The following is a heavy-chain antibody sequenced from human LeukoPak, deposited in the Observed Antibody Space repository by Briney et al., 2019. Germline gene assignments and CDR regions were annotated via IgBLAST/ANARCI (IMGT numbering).Heavy chain of an antibody. J-gene: IGHJ4*02. CDR3: ARRGSVAPGGYYFDY. CDR2: IYYSGST. V-gene: IGHV4-59*08. Sequence: SETLSLTCTVSGGSLSSYYWSWIRQPPGKGLEWIGYIYYSGSTNYNPSLKSRVTISVDTSKNQFSLKLSSVTAADTAVYYCARRGSVAPGGYYFDYWGQGTLVTVSS. CDR1: GGSLSSYY. D-gene: IGHD6-19*01.